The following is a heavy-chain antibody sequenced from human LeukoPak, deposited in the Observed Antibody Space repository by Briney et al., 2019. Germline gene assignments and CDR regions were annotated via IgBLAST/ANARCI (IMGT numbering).Heavy chain of an antibody. CDR3: ARVAKGFDAFDI. CDR2: IIPILGIA. Sequence: SVKVSCKASGGTFSSYAISWVRQAPGQGLEWMGRIIPILGIANYAQKFQGRVTITADKSTSTAYMELSSLRSEDTAVYYCARVAKGFDAFDIWGQGTMVNVSS. D-gene: IGHD2-21*01. V-gene: IGHV1-69*04. CDR1: GGTFSSYA. J-gene: IGHJ3*02.